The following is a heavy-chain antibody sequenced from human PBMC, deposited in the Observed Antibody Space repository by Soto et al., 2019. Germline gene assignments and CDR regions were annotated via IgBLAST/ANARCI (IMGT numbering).Heavy chain of an antibody. J-gene: IGHJ4*02. CDR2: IDWDDDK. Sequence: SGPTLVNPTQTLTLTCTFSGFSLSTSGMCVSWIRQPPGKALEWLARIDWDDDKYYGTSLKTRLTISKDTSKNQVVLTMTSMDPVDTATYYCARRYRKTSGSAFDYWGQGTLVTFSS. D-gene: IGHD5-12*01. V-gene: IGHV2-70*11. CDR3: ARRYRKTSGSAFDY. CDR1: GFSLSTSGMC.